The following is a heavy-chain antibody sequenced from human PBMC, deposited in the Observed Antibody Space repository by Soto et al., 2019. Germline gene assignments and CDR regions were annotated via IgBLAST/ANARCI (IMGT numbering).Heavy chain of an antibody. CDR1: GFTFSSYG. V-gene: IGHV3-33*01. Sequence: QVQLVESGGGVVQPGRSLRLSCAASGFTFSSYGMHWVRQAPGKGLEWVAVIWYDGSNKYYADSVKGRFTISRDNSKNTLYLQMNSLRAEDTAVYYCAGDATGTTGGIGYWGQGTLVTVSS. CDR3: AGDATGTTGGIGY. D-gene: IGHD1-1*01. J-gene: IGHJ4*02. CDR2: IWYDGSNK.